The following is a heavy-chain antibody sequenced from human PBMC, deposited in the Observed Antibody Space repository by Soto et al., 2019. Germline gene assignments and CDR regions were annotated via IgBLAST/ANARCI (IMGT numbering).Heavy chain of an antibody. Sequence: PGGSLRLSCSASGFTFSSYAMHWVRQAPGKGLESVSAISSNGGSTYYADSVKGRFTLSRDKSKNTLYLQRSSLSAEDTAVYYGFKYRQFHSGYDWVGYYYGMDVWGQGTTVTVSS. CDR2: ISSNGGST. J-gene: IGHJ6*02. CDR1: GFTFSSYA. D-gene: IGHD5-12*01. CDR3: FKYRQFHSGYDWVGYYYGMDV. V-gene: IGHV3-64D*06.